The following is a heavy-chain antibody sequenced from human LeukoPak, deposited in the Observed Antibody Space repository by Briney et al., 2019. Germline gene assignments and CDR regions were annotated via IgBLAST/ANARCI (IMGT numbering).Heavy chain of an antibody. Sequence: ASVKVSCKASGYTFTNYYMHWVRQAPAQGLEWMGIINPTGGSTSYAQKFQGRVTMTRDTSTSTVYMELSSLRSEDTAVYYCARAQARIPAANYYYYYVDVWGKGTTVTVSS. V-gene: IGHV1-46*01. CDR1: GYTFTNYY. CDR2: INPTGGST. D-gene: IGHD2-2*01. CDR3: ARAQARIPAANYYYYYVDV. J-gene: IGHJ6*03.